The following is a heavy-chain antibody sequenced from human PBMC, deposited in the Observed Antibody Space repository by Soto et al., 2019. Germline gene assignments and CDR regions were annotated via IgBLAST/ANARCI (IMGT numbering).Heavy chain of an antibody. CDR3: EKDLPQGIVVETSYYYYGMDV. J-gene: IGHJ6*02. CDR2: ISYDGSNK. V-gene: IGHV3-30*18. Sequence: GGSLRLSCAASGFTFSSYGMHWVRQAPGKGLEWVAVISYDGSNKYYADSVKGRFTISRDNSKNTLYLQMNSLRAEDTAVYYCEKDLPQGIVVETSYYYYGMDVWGQGTTVTVSS. D-gene: IGHD6-19*01. CDR1: GFTFSSYG.